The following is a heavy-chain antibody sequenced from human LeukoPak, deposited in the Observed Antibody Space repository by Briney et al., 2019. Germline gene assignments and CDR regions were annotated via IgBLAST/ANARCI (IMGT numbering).Heavy chain of an antibody. D-gene: IGHD3-16*02. V-gene: IGHV4-34*01. Sequence: SETLSLTCAVYGGSFSGYYWSWIRQPPGKGLEWIGEINHSGSTNYNPSLKSRVTISVDTSKNQCSLKLNSVTAADTAVYYCARKYYDYIWGSYRYTLWYFDYWGQGTLVTVSS. CDR3: ARKYYDYIWGSYRYTLWYFDY. J-gene: IGHJ4*02. CDR2: INHSGST. CDR1: GGSFSGYY.